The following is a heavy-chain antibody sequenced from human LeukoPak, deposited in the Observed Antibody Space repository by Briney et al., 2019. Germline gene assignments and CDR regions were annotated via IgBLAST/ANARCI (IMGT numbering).Heavy chain of an antibody. J-gene: IGHJ6*02. D-gene: IGHD4-17*01. CDR2: ISSSSSYI. CDR1: GFTFSSYS. CDR3: ARGGESDYGDYPNDYYGMDV. Sequence: GGSLRLSCAASGFTFSSYSMNWVCQAPGKGLEWVSSISSSSSYIYYADSVKGRFTISRDNAKNSLYLQMNSLRAEDTAVYYCARGGESDYGDYPNDYYGMDVWGQGTTVTVSS. V-gene: IGHV3-21*01.